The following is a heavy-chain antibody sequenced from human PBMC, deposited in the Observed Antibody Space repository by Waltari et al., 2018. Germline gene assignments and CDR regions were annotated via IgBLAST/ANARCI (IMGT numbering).Heavy chain of an antibody. CDR1: GYTFTGYY. V-gene: IGHV1-2*02. CDR2: INPNSGGT. D-gene: IGHD1-26*01. Sequence: QVQLVQSGAEVKGPGASVRVSCKASGYTFTGYYMHWVRQAPGQGLEWMGWINPNSGGTNYSQHCQGRVTMTKDTSVSTAYMELSWLISDDTAVYYCARETAGATAWFDPWGQGTLVTVSS. J-gene: IGHJ5*02. CDR3: ARETAGATAWFDP.